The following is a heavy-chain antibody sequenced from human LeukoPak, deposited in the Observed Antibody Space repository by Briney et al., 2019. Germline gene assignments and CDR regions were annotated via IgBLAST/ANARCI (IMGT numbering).Heavy chain of an antibody. V-gene: IGHV1-2*06. CDR1: GYTFTGYH. J-gene: IGHJ4*02. CDR2: INPNSGGT. CDR3: ARVDTTYDLPDY. Sequence: ASVKVSCKASGYTFTGYHMHWVRQAPGQGLEWMGRINPNSGGTNYAQKFQGRVTMTRDTSISTAYMELSRLRSDDTAVYYCARVDTTYDLPDYWGQGTLVTVSS. D-gene: IGHD3-3*01.